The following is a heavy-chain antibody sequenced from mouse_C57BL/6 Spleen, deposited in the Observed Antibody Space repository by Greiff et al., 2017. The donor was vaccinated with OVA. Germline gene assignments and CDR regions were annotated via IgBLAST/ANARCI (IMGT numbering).Heavy chain of an antibody. J-gene: IGHJ3*01. CDR2: IYPGSGST. Sequence: QVQLQQPGAELVKPGASVTMSCKASGYTFTSYWITWVKQRPGQGLEWIGDIYPGSGSTTYNEKFKSKATLTVDTSSSSAYMQLSSLTSEDSAVYYCARGDYSNPAWFAYWGQGTLVTVSA. CDR1: GYTFTSYW. V-gene: IGHV1-55*01. CDR3: ARGDYSNPAWFAY. D-gene: IGHD2-5*01.